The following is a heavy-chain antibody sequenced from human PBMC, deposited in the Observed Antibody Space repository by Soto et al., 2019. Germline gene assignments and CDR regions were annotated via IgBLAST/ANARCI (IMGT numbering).Heavy chain of an antibody. CDR3: ARGRYGDY. CDR1: GYAFTTYG. CDR2: ISANNGNT. Sequence: QVHLVQSGAEVKKPGASVKVSCKGSGYAFTTYGITWVRQAPGQGLEWMGWISANNGNTTYAQKLQGRVPVTSDTSTSTAYMELRSLRSDDTAVYYCARGRYGDYWGQGALVTVSS. V-gene: IGHV1-18*01. D-gene: IGHD1-1*01. J-gene: IGHJ4*02.